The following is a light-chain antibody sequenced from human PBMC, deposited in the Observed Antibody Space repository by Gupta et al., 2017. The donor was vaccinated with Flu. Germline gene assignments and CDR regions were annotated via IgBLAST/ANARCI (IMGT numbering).Light chain of an antibody. J-gene: IGKJ3*01. CDR2: AAS. CDR3: QQLNSSPRT. CDR1: QGISSL. V-gene: IGKV1-9*01. Sequence: DIQLTQSPSFLSASVGDRVTITCRASQGISSLLTWYQQKPGKAPKLLIYAASTLHSGVPSRFSGSGSGTEFTLTISSLQPEDFATYYCQQLNSSPRTFGHGTKVDVK.